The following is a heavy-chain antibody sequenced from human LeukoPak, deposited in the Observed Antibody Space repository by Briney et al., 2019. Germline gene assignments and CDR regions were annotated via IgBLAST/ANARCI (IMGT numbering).Heavy chain of an antibody. V-gene: IGHV3-7*01. CDR2: TKQDGSEK. J-gene: IGHJ3*02. D-gene: IGHD5-12*01. CDR3: ARVFPSSGYDLYDAFDI. CDR1: GFTISSNW. Sequence: PGGSLRLSCAASGFTISSNWMSWVCQAQGQGLEGVANTKQDGSEKYYVDSVKGRFTISRDNAKNSLYLQMNSLRAEDTAVYYCARVFPSSGYDLYDAFDIWGQGTMVTVSS.